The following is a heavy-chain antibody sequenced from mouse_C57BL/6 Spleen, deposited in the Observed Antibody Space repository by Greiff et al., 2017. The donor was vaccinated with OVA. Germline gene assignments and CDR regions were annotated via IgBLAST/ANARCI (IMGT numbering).Heavy chain of an antibody. CDR2: IYPGDGDT. D-gene: IGHD1-1*01. CDR3: ARCYGSSYWYFDV. Sequence: VQLQQSGAELVKPGASVKISCKASGYAFSSYWMNWVKQRPGKGLEWIGQIYPGDGDTNYNGKLKGKATLTADKSSSAAYMQLSSRSSEDSAVYFCARCYGSSYWYFDVWGTGTTVTVSS. J-gene: IGHJ1*03. CDR1: GYAFSSYW. V-gene: IGHV1-80*01.